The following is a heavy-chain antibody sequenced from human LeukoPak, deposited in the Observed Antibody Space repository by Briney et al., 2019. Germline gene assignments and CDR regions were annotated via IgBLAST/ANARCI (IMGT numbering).Heavy chain of an antibody. CDR1: GGSFTNYY. J-gene: IGHJ5*02. CDR2: INHSGDT. V-gene: IGHV4-34*01. Sequence: SETLSLTCNVSGGSFTNYYWSWTRQTPEKGLEWIGQINHSGDTSYNPSLRSRITLSVDRSKNQFSLKVTSVTAADTGVYYCARGPGTVGLSPWGQGTLVTVSS. CDR3: ARGPGTVGLSP. D-gene: IGHD1/OR15-1a*01.